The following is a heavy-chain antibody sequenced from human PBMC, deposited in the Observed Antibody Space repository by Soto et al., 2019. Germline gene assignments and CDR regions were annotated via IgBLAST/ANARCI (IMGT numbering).Heavy chain of an antibody. CDR3: ARDWYYDSSGYDAFDI. V-gene: IGHV1-18*01. D-gene: IGHD3-22*01. Sequence: GASVKVSCKASGYTFTSYGTSWVRQAPGQGLEWMGWISAYNGNTNYAQKLQGRVTMTTDTSTSTAYMELRSLRSDDTAVYYCARDWYYDSSGYDAFDIWGQGTMVTVSS. CDR2: ISAYNGNT. J-gene: IGHJ3*02. CDR1: GYTFTSYG.